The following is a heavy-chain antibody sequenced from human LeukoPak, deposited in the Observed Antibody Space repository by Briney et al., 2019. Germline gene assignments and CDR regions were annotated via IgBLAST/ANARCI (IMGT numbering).Heavy chain of an antibody. J-gene: IGHJ4*02. D-gene: IGHD5-18*01. CDR3: ARDPRGYSHGSHSDY. V-gene: IGHV3-21*03. CDR1: GFTFSSYS. CDR2: ISSSSSYI. Sequence: GGSLRLSCAASGFTFSSYSMNWVRQAPGKGLEWVSSISSSSSYIYYADSVKGRFTISRDNAKNSLYLQMNSLRAEDTAVYYCARDPRGYSHGSHSDYWGQGTLVTVSS.